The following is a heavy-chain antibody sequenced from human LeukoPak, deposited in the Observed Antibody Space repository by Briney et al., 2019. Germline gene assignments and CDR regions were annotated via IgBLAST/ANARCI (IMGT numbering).Heavy chain of an antibody. D-gene: IGHD6-19*01. CDR1: GFTFSSYG. V-gene: IGHV3-30*18. CDR3: AKDRSRLRSSGWEGYYYYGMDV. CDR2: ISYDGSNK. Sequence: GGSLRLSCAASGFTFSSYGMHCVRQAPGKGLEWVAVISYDGSNKYYADSVKGRFTISRDNSKNTLYLQMNSLRAEDTAVYYCAKDRSRLRSSGWEGYYYYGMDVWGRGTTVTVSS. J-gene: IGHJ6*02.